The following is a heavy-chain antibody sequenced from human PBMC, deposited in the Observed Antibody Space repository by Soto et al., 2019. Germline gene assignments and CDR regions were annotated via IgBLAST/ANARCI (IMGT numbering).Heavy chain of an antibody. Sequence: ASVKVSCKASGGTFSSYTISWVRQAPGQGLEWMGRIIPILGIANYAQKFQGRVTITADKSTSTAYMELSSLRSEDTAVYYCARDKSQDSKGYNFVYCGQGTLAPVSS. CDR3: ARDKSQDSKGYNFVY. J-gene: IGHJ4*02. CDR2: IIPILGIA. CDR1: GGTFSSYT. V-gene: IGHV1-69*04. D-gene: IGHD4-4*01.